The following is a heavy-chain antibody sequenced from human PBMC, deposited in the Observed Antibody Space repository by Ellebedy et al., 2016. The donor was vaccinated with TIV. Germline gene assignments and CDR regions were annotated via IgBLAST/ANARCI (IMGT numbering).Heavy chain of an antibody. Sequence: SLKISXAASGFSFDDYAMHWVRQTPGKGLEWVSGISWNSGSIAYTDSVKGRFTISRDNAKNSLYLQMNSLRAEDTALYYCTKDRSYSSSTPDTWGQGTLVTVSA. D-gene: IGHD6-6*01. J-gene: IGHJ5*02. CDR1: GFSFDDYA. CDR2: ISWNSGSI. V-gene: IGHV3-9*01. CDR3: TKDRSYSSSTPDT.